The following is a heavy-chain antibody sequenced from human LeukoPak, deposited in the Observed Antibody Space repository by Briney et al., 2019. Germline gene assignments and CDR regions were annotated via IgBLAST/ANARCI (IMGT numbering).Heavy chain of an antibody. D-gene: IGHD2-2*01. CDR3: ARDITDMPARGYFDY. V-gene: IGHV4-59*01. CDR2: IYYSGST. Sequence: TSETLSLTCTVSGGSISSYYWSWIRQPPGKGLEWIGSIYYSGSTIHNPSLKSRITISVDTSKIQFSLKLTSVTAAYTAVYYCARDITDMPARGYFDYWGQGTLVTVSS. CDR1: GGSISSYY. J-gene: IGHJ4*02.